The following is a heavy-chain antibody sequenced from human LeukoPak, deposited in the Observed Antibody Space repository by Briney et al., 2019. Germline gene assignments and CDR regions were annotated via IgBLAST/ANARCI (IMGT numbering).Heavy chain of an antibody. CDR3: ARGRAAGTFWLDY. Sequence: ASVKVSCKASGYTFSSCGISWVRQAPGQGLEWMGWISGNNGNTNYAQKVHGRVTMTTDTSTSTAYMELRSLRSDDTAVYYCARGRAAGTFWLDYWGQGTLVTVSS. CDR2: ISGNNGNT. D-gene: IGHD6-13*01. J-gene: IGHJ4*02. CDR1: GYTFSSCG. V-gene: IGHV1-18*01.